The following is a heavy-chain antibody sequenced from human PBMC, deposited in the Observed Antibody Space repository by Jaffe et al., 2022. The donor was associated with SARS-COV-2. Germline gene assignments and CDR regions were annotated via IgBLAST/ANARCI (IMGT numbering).Heavy chain of an antibody. D-gene: IGHD5-18*01. CDR3: VRGGYSNSPGYYYGMDV. CDR2: IRNDART. J-gene: IGHJ6*02. Sequence: EVQLLESGGGLVQPGGSLRLSCAASGFTSIGYAMNWVRQAPGKGLEWVSGIRNDARTYYGDSVKGRFTISRDNSKNTVYLQMNSLRAEDTAVYYCVRGGYSNSPGYYYGMDVWGQGTTVTVSS. V-gene: IGHV3-23*01. CDR1: GFTSIGYA.